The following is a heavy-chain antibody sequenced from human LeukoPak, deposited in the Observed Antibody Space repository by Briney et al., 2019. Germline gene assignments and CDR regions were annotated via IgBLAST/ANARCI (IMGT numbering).Heavy chain of an antibody. CDR1: GGSISSYY. J-gene: IGHJ4*02. Sequence: SETLSLTCTVSGGSISSYYWSWIRQPPGKGLEWIGYIYYSGSTNYNPSLKSQVTISVDTSKNQFSLKLSSVTAADTAVYYCARRMDSSSWFDYWGQGTLVTVSS. CDR3: ARRMDSSSWFDY. D-gene: IGHD6-13*01. V-gene: IGHV4-59*08. CDR2: IYYSGST.